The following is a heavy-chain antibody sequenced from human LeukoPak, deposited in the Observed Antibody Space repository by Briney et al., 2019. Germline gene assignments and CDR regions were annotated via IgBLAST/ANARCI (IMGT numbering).Heavy chain of an antibody. Sequence: GGSLRLSCAASGFTFSSYAMSWVRQAPGKWLEWVSAISGSGGSTYYADSVKGRFTISRDNSKITLYLQMNSLRAEDTAVYYCAKNRGCPAGGGGDCYSMNFWGQGTLVTVSS. CDR2: ISGSGGST. J-gene: IGHJ4*02. D-gene: IGHD2-21*02. V-gene: IGHV3-23*01. CDR3: AKNRGCPAGGGGDCYSMNF. CDR1: GFTFSSYA.